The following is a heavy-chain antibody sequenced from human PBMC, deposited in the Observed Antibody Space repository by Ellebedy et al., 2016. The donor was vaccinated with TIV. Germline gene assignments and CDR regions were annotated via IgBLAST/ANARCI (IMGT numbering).Heavy chain of an antibody. Sequence: GESLKISXAASGFTVSSNYMSWVRQAPGKGLEWVSVIYSGGSTYYADSVKGRFTISRDNSKNTLYLQMNSLRAEDTAVYYCARGTTLAAAGFDYWGQGTLVTVSS. D-gene: IGHD6-13*01. CDR1: GFTVSSNY. CDR3: ARGTTLAAAGFDY. CDR2: IYSGGST. V-gene: IGHV3-53*01. J-gene: IGHJ4*02.